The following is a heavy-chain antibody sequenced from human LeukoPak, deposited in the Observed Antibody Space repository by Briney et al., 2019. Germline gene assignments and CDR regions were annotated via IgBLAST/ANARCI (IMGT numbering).Heavy chain of an antibody. Sequence: SETLSLTCTVSGGSISGYYWSWIRQPPGKGLEWIGYISYSGSTNYNPSLKSRVTISVDTSKNQFSVKLSSVTAADTAVYYCARGLQTTYYYDTTGYFLDYWGQGTLVTVSS. CDR2: ISYSGST. D-gene: IGHD3-22*01. V-gene: IGHV4-59*01. J-gene: IGHJ4*02. CDR3: ARGLQTTYYYDTTGYFLDY. CDR1: GGSISGYY.